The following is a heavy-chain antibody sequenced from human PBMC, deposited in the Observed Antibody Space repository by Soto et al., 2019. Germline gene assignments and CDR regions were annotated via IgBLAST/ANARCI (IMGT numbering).Heavy chain of an antibody. J-gene: IGHJ6*02. Sequence: AASVKVSCKASGGTFSSYAISWVRQAPGQGLEWMGGIIPIFGTANYAQKFQGRVTITADESTSTAYMELSSLRSEDTAVYYCARASNYRLNYYYYGMDVWGQGTTVTVSS. CDR2: IIPIFGTA. V-gene: IGHV1-69*13. D-gene: IGHD4-4*01. CDR1: GGTFSSYA. CDR3: ARASNYRLNYYYYGMDV.